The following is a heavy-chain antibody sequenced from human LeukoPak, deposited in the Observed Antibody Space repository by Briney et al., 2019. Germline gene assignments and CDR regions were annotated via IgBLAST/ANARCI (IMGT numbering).Heavy chain of an antibody. CDR3: AKREGYSIFDY. CDR1: GFTFSSYG. Sequence: GGSLRLSCAASGFTFSSYGMHWVRQAPGKGLEWVAVISYDGSNKYYADSVKGRFSISRDNSKNTLYLQMNSLRAEDTAVYYCAKREGYSIFDYWGQGTLVTVSS. CDR2: ISYDGSNK. V-gene: IGHV3-30*19. J-gene: IGHJ4*02. D-gene: IGHD5-24*01.